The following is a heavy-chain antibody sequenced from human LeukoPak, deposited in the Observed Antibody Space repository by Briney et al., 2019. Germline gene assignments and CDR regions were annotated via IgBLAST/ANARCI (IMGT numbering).Heavy chain of an antibody. CDR3: AKYKISTVTVDY. D-gene: IGHD4-11*01. V-gene: IGHV3-23*01. J-gene: IGHJ4*02. CDR2: ISNSGVST. CDR1: GFTFSSYA. Sequence: GGSLRPSCAASGFTFSSYAMSWVRQAPGKGLEWVSVISNSGVSTYYADSVKGRFTISRDNPKNTLYLQMNSLRAEDTAVYYCAKYKISTVTVDYWGQGTLVTVSS.